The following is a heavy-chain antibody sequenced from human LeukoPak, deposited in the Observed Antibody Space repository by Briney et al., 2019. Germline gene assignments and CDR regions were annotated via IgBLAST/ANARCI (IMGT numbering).Heavy chain of an antibody. CDR2: INPSGGST. D-gene: IGHD3-9*01. CDR1: GYTSTSYY. Sequence: ASVKVSCKASGYTSTSYYMHWVRQAPGQGLEWMGIINPSGGSTSYAQKFQGRVTMTRDTSTSTVYMELSSLRSEDTAVYYCARGAPLYYDILTGYYDYWGQGTLVTVSS. CDR3: ARGAPLYYDILTGYYDY. V-gene: IGHV1-46*01. J-gene: IGHJ4*02.